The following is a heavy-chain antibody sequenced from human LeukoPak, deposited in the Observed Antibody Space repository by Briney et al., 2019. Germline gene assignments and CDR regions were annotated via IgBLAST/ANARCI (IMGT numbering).Heavy chain of an antibody. D-gene: IGHD3-10*01. V-gene: IGHV3-7*01. J-gene: IGHJ6*03. CDR1: GFTFSSYA. CDR3: ARAGSGSYYIYYYYYMDV. CDR2: IKQDGSEK. Sequence: GGSLRLSCAASGFTFSSYAVSWVRQAPGKGLEWVANIKQDGSEKYYVDSVKGRFTISRDNAKNSLYLQMNSLRAEDTAVYYCARAGSGSYYIYYYYYMDVWGKGTTVTVSS.